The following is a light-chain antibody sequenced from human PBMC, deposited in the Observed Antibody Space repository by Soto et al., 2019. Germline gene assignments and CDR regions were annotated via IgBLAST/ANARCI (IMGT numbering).Light chain of an antibody. CDR3: SSYTNINTRACV. V-gene: IGLV2-14*01. CDR1: SGDIGSYNR. CDR2: EVT. Sequence: QSALTQPASVSGSPGQSITISCTGTSGDIGSYNRVSWYQQHPGKAPKLIIYEVTDRPSGVSNRFSGPKSGNTASLTISGLQAEVEAEYYCSSYTNINTRACVFGTGTKLTVL. J-gene: IGLJ1*01.